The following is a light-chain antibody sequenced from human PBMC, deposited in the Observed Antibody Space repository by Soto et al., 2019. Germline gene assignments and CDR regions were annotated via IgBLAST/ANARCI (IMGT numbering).Light chain of an antibody. CDR2: DAS. J-gene: IGKJ4*01. V-gene: IGKV1-33*01. CDR3: QHYDHLPPLS. CDR1: QDIKNY. Sequence: DIPMTQSPSSLSASVGGRVTITCQASQDIKNYLNWYQQKPGKAPNLLIYDASNLKTGVPSRFSGSGSGTHFTFTISSLQPEDIATYYCQHYDHLPPLSFGGGTKVEIK.